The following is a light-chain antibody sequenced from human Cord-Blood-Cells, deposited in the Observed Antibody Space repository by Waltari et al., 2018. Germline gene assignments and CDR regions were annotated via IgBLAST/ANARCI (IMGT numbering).Light chain of an antibody. CDR2: RNN. CDR3: AAWDDSLSGYV. CDR1: NPNIGSNY. Sequence: QSVLTQPPSASGTPGQRVTISCSGSNPNIGSNYVYWYQQLPGTAPKLLIYRNNQRPSGVPDRFSGSKSGTSASLAISGLRSEDEADYYCAAWDDSLSGYVFGTGTKVTVL. J-gene: IGLJ1*01. V-gene: IGLV1-47*01.